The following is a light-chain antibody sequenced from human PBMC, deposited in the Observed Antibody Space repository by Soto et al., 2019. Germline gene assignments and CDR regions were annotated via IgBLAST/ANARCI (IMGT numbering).Light chain of an antibody. J-gene: IGKJ1*01. V-gene: IGKV1-27*01. CDR1: QGISNS. Sequence: DIQMTQSPSSLSASVGDRVTITCRASQGISNSLAWYQQKPGKVPKLLIYVASTLQSGVPSRFSGSGSGTGFTLTISSLQPEDVATCYCRKDIRAQWTFGQGTKVEIK. CDR2: VAS. CDR3: RKDIRAQWT.